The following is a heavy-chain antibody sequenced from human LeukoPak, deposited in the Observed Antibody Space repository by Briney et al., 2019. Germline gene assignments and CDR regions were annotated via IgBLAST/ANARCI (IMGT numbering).Heavy chain of an antibody. V-gene: IGHV1-69*04. CDR2: IIPIFGIA. CDR3: ARSYFDWAYYFDY. J-gene: IGHJ4*02. D-gene: IGHD3-9*01. Sequence: SVKVSCKASGGTFSSYAISWVRQAPGQGLEWMGRIIPIFGIANYAQKLQGRVTMTTDTSTSTAYMELRSLRSDDTAVYYCARSYFDWAYYFDYWGQGTLVTVSS. CDR1: GGTFSSYA.